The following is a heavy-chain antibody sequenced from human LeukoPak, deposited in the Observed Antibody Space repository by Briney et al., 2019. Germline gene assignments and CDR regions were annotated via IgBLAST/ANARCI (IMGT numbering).Heavy chain of an antibody. CDR3: AREDGYCSGGNCYSYFDS. D-gene: IGHD2-15*01. J-gene: IGHJ4*02. CDR2: IKKTESET. V-gene: IGHV3-7*01. CDR1: GFTFSHFW. Sequence: GGSLRLSCAASGFTFSHFWMSWVRQAPGKGLEWVAYIKKTESETYYVDSVKGRFTITRDNTRNSLFLQMYSLRAEDTAVYFCAREDGYCSGGNCYSYFDSWGQGTLVTVSS.